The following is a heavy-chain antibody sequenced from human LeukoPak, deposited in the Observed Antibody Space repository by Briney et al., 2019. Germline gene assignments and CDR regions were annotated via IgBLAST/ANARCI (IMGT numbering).Heavy chain of an antibody. CDR1: GYTFTSYD. D-gene: IGHD3-10*01. Sequence: GASVKVSCKASGYTFTSYDINWVRQAPGQGLEWMGWMNPNSGNTDYAQKFQGRVTMTRNTSISTAYMELSSLRSEDTAVYYCARGDTMVRGVIRGPFDYWGQGTLVTVSS. J-gene: IGHJ4*02. CDR2: MNPNSGNT. CDR3: ARGDTMVRGVIRGPFDY. V-gene: IGHV1-8*01.